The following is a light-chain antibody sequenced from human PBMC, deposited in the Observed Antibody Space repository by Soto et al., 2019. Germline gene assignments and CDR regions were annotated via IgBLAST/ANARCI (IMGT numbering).Light chain of an antibody. J-gene: IGLJ3*02. CDR1: SGHSTYT. Sequence: QPVLTQLSSASASLGSSVKLTCTLSSGHSTYTIAWHQQQPGKAPRYLMKLEGSRSYNKGSGVPDRFSGSSSGADRYLTISNLQFEDEADYYCETWDSNTWVFGGGTKVTVL. V-gene: IGLV4-60*02. CDR2: LEGSRSY. CDR3: ETWDSNTWV.